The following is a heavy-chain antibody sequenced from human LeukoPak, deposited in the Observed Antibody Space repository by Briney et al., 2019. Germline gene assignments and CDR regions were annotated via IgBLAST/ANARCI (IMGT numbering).Heavy chain of an antibody. CDR2: ISGSGGST. V-gene: IGHV3-23*01. CDR3: AKAPRRGSGWYLADLYYFDY. J-gene: IGHJ4*02. Sequence: GGSLRLSCAASGFTFSSYAMSWVRQAPGKGLEWVSAISGSGGSTYYADSVKGRFTISRDNSKNTLYLQMNSLRAEDTAVYYCAKAPRRGSGWYLADLYYFDYWGQGTLVTVSS. CDR1: GFTFSSYA. D-gene: IGHD6-19*01.